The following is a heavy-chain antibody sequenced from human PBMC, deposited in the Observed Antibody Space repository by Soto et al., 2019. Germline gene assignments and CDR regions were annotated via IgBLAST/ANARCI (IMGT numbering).Heavy chain of an antibody. CDR2: IVVGSGNT. Sequence: GASVKVSCKASGFTFTSSAMQWVRQARGQRLEWIGWIVVGSGNTNYAQKFQERVTITRDMSTSTAYMELSSLRSEDTAVYYCAAAIGNYYDSSGPFDYWGQGTLVTVSS. V-gene: IGHV1-58*02. CDR3: AAAIGNYYDSSGPFDY. D-gene: IGHD3-22*01. CDR1: GFTFTSSA. J-gene: IGHJ4*02.